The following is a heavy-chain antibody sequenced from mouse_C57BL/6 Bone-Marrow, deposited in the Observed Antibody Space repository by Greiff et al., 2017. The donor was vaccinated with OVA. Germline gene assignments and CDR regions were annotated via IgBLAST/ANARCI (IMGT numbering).Heavy chain of an antibody. CDR3: ARSYYGSNYDFDY. CDR2: IDPSDSYT. J-gene: IGHJ2*01. D-gene: IGHD1-1*01. CDR1: GYTFTSYW. Sequence: QVQLQQPGAELVMPGASVKLSCKASGYTFTSYWMHWVKQRPGQGLEWIGEIDPSDSYTNYNQKSKGKSTLTVDKSSSTAYMQLSSLTSEDSTVYYCARSYYGSNYDFDYWGQGTTLTVSS. V-gene: IGHV1-69*01.